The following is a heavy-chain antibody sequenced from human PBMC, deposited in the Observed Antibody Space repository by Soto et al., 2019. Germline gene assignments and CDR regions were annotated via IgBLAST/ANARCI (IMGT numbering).Heavy chain of an antibody. J-gene: IGHJ6*02. D-gene: IGHD2-15*01. V-gene: IGHV1-69*01. CDR2: IIPIFGTA. Sequence: QVQLVQSGAEVKKPGSSVKVSCKASGGTFSSYAISWVRQAPGQGLEWMGGIIPIFGTANYAQKFQGRVTITADEATSTAYMELSSLRSEDTAVYYCAREQLGYWSGGSCLGRDYYYYGMDVWGQGTTVTVSS. CDR3: AREQLGYWSGGSCLGRDYYYYGMDV. CDR1: GGTFSSYA.